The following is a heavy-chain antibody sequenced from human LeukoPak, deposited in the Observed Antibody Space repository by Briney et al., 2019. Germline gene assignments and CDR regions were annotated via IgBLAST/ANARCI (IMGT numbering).Heavy chain of an antibody. CDR3: AGGSSGYYYSVDY. D-gene: IGHD3-22*01. V-gene: IGHV4-59*01. J-gene: IGHJ4*02. Sequence: PSETLSLTCTVSGGSISSYYWSWIRQPPGKGLXXIGYIYYSGSTNYNPSLKSRVTISVDTSKNQFSLKLRSVTAADTAVYYCAGGSSGYYYSVDYWGQGTLVTVSS. CDR2: IYYSGST. CDR1: GGSISSYY.